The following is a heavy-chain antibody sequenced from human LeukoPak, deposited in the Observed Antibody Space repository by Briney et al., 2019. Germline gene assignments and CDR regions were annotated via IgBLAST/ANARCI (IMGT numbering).Heavy chain of an antibody. J-gene: IGHJ4*02. V-gene: IGHV4-34*01. D-gene: IGHD2-2*01. CDR3: ASLTDIVVVPAATHNTRFDY. Sequence: SETLSLTCAVYGGPFSGYYWSWIRQPPGKGLEWIGEINHSGSTNYNPSLKSRVTISVDTSKNQFSLKLSSVTAADTAVYYCASLTDIVVVPAATHNTRFDYWGQGTLVTVSS. CDR2: INHSGST. CDR1: GGPFSGYY.